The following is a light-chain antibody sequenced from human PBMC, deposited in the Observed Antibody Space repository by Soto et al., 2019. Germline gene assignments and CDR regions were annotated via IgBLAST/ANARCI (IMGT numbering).Light chain of an antibody. CDR1: SSNIGSNY. J-gene: IGLJ1*01. V-gene: IGLV1-47*01. CDR2: RDN. Sequence: QSVLTQPPSASGNPGQRVTISCSGSSSNIGSNYVYWYLQLPGAAPKLLIYRDNQRPSGVTERFSGSKSGTSASLAISGLRSEDEAGYYCASWDDSLYGVYVFGTGTKLTVL. CDR3: ASWDDSLYGVYV.